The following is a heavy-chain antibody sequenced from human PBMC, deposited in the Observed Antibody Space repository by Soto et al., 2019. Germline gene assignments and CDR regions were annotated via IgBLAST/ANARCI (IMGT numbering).Heavy chain of an antibody. CDR3: ARGGSDYEGSGYYQGHV. Sequence: QVQLVQSGAEVKKPGSSVKVSCKSSGGTFSNYGFSWVRQAPGQGLECMGVIVPIFGAEHTQKFQGRVTITADESTNTGFMELRGLRSEDTAVYYCARGGSDYEGSGYYQGHVWGQGTTVTVSS. D-gene: IGHD3-22*01. V-gene: IGHV1-69*12. CDR2: IVPIFGA. J-gene: IGHJ6*02. CDR1: GGTFSNYG.